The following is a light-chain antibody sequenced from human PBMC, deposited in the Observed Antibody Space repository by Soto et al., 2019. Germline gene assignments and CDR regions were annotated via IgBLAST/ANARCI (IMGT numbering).Light chain of an antibody. CDR2: GAS. J-gene: IGKJ1*01. Sequence: EIVLTQSPGTLSLSPGERATLSCRASQSVSSSYLAWYQQKPGQAPRLLIYGASSRATGIPDRFSGSGSGTDFTLTISRLEPEDFAVYYCQQYGSSPLTFGQGTRW. CDR3: QQYGSSPLT. V-gene: IGKV3-20*01. CDR1: QSVSSSY.